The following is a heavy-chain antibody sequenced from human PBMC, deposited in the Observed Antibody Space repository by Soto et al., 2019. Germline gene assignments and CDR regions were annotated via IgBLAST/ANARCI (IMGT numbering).Heavy chain of an antibody. CDR1: GFTFSSYG. CDR3: ARDDYYYYGMDV. CDR2: IWYDGSNK. J-gene: IGHJ6*02. V-gene: IGHV3-33*01. Sequence: QVQLVESGGGVVQPGRSLRLSCAASGFTFSSYGMHWVRQAPGKGLEWVAVIWYDGSNKYYADSVKGRFTISRDNSKNRLYLQMSSLGGEDTAVYYCARDDYYYYGMDVWGQGTTVTVSS.